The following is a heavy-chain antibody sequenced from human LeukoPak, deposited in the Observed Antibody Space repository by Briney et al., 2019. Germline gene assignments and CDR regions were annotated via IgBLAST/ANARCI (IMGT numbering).Heavy chain of an antibody. J-gene: IGHJ4*02. CDR2: INPNSGGT. Sequence: ASVKVSCKASGYTFTGYYIHWVRQAPGQGLEWIERINPNSGGTNYAQKFQGRVTMTRDTSISTAYMDLSRMRSDDTALYYCARGLRLGELSFPILGYWGQGTLVTVSS. CDR3: ARGLRLGELSFPILGY. D-gene: IGHD3-16*01. V-gene: IGHV1-2*06. CDR1: GYTFTGYY.